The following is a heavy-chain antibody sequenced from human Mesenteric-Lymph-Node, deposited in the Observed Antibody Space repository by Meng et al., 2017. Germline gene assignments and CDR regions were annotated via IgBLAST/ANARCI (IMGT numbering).Heavy chain of an antibody. CDR3: ARDPLWLLNY. V-gene: IGHV3-48*03. D-gene: IGHD5-18*01. Sequence: GESLKISCAASGFIFSSYEMNWVRQAPGKGLEWVSYISSSGSTIYYADSVKGRFTISRDNAKNSLYLQMNSLRAEDTAVYYCARDPLWLLNYWGQGTLVTVSS. J-gene: IGHJ4*02. CDR1: GFIFSSYE. CDR2: ISSSGSTI.